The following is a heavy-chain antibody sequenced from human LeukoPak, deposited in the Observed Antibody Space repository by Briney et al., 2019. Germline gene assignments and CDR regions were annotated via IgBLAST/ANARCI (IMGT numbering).Heavy chain of an antibody. Sequence: ASVTVSCTGSGYSFTGYYMDGVRQAPGQGLDGMGWINPHSGGTNYAQNFQGRVTMTRDTSISTAYVELSRLRSDDTAMYYCARESSRTSGTTFGYWRRGTLVTVSA. CDR3: ARESSRTSGTTFGY. J-gene: IGHJ4*02. CDR2: INPHSGGT. D-gene: IGHD1-1*01. CDR1: GYSFTGYY. V-gene: IGHV1-2*02.